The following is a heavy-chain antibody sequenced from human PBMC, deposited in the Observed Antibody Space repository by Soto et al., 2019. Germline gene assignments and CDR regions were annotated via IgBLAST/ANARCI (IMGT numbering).Heavy chain of an antibody. CDR2: ISFDGSNK. D-gene: IGHD6-19*01. V-gene: IGHV3-30-3*01. J-gene: IGHJ3*02. Sequence: GGSLRLSCAASGFTFSNYAIHWVRQAPGKGLEWVAVISFDGSNKYYADSVEGRFTISRDNSKNTLYLQMNSLRAEDTSVYYCARGTGIAVAGPRRFHAFDIWGQGTMVTVSS. CDR1: GFTFSNYA. CDR3: ARGTGIAVAGPRRFHAFDI.